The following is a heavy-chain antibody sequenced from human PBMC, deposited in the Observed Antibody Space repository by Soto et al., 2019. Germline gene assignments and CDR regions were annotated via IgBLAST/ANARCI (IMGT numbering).Heavy chain of an antibody. V-gene: IGHV3-11*01. D-gene: IGHD3-22*01. J-gene: IGHJ6*02. CDR2: MSSSGSTI. CDR1: GFTFSDYY. Sequence: GGSLRLSCAASGFTFSDYYMSWIRQAPGKGLGWVSFMSSSGSTIYYTDSVKGRFGISRDNAKNSLYLQMNSLRAEDTAVYYCARGRGYQYGMDVWGQGTTVTVSS. CDR3: ARGRGYQYGMDV.